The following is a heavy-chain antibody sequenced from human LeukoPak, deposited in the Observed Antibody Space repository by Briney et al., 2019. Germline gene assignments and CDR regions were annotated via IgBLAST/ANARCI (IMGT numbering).Heavy chain of an antibody. CDR2: IIPIFGTA. CDR1: GGTFRSYA. D-gene: IGHD3-16*02. Sequence: SVKVSCAASGGTFRSYAISGLRQAPGQGLEWMGRIIPIFGTANYAQKFQGRVTITADKSTSTAYMELSSLRSEDTAVYYCARGQTTFGGVIVIYWFDPWGQGTLVTVSS. CDR3: ARGQTTFGGVIVIYWFDP. J-gene: IGHJ5*02. V-gene: IGHV1-69*06.